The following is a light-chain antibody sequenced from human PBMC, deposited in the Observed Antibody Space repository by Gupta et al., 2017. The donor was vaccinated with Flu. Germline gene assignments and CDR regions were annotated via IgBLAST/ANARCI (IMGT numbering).Light chain of an antibody. CDR2: SSS. CDR1: QGPLTY. Sequence: PSFLSASVGDRVTITCRASQGPLTYLAWYRQKPGTVPAVLIHSSSTLGSGVPSRFSGTGSGTEFTLTISNLQPEDFATYYCQQFNFYPRTFGQGTRVALK. CDR3: QQFNFYPRT. J-gene: IGKJ1*01. V-gene: IGKV1-9*01.